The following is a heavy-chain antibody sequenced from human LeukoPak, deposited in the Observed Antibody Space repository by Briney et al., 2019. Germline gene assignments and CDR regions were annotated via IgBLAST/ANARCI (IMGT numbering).Heavy chain of an antibody. CDR1: GFTFSSYW. D-gene: IGHD3-22*01. V-gene: IGHV3-7*01. J-gene: IGHJ4*02. CDR2: IKQDGSEK. Sequence: GGSLRLSCAASGFTFSSYWMSWVRQAPGKGLEWVANIKQDGSEKYYVDSVKGRFTFSRDNAKNSLYLQMNSLRAEDTAVYYCARDYYYDSSGYYYVWGQGTLVTVSS. CDR3: ARDYYYDSSGYYYV.